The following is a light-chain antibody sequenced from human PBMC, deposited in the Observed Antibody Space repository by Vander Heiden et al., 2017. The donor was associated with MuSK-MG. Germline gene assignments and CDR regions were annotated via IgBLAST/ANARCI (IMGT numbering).Light chain of an antibody. Sequence: QSALTQPPSASGSPGQSVTISCTGTSSDVGGDKYVSWYQQHPANAPKLMIYEVSKRPSGVPDRFSGSKSGNTASLTVSGLQAEDEADYYCCSYAGSNNFVFGTGTKVTVL. J-gene: IGLJ1*01. CDR2: EVS. V-gene: IGLV2-8*01. CDR3: CSYAGSNNFV. CDR1: SSDVGGDKY.